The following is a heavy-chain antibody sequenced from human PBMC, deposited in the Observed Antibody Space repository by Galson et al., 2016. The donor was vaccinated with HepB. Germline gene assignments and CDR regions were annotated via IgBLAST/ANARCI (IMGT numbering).Heavy chain of an antibody. CDR1: GFTFSGYA. V-gene: IGHV4-31*02. CDR2: IYNSGSA. J-gene: IGHJ4*02. CDR3: ARFYGVLGYFDY. D-gene: IGHD4-17*01. Sequence: LRLSCAASGFTFSGYAMSWIRQHPGKGLEWIGYIYNSGSAYYNPSLKSRLIISVDTSKNQLSLKLSSVTAADTAVYYCARFYGVLGYFDYWGQGTLVTVSA.